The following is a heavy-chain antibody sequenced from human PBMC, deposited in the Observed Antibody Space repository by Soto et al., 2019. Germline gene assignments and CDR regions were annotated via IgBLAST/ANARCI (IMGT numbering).Heavy chain of an antibody. Sequence: QITLKESGPTLVKPTQTLTLTCTFSGFSLSTSGVGVGWIRQPPGKALEWLALIYWDDDKRYSPSLKRRLTIPKDTAKIKVVLTMTNMDPVDTATYSCAHTLPPWGGMDVWGQGTTVTVSS. D-gene: IGHD7-27*01. CDR3: AHTLPPWGGMDV. V-gene: IGHV2-5*02. CDR1: GFSLSTSGVG. J-gene: IGHJ6*02. CDR2: IYWDDDK.